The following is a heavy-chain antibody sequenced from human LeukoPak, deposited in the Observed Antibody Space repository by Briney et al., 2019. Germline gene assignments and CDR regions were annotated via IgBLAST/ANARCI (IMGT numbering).Heavy chain of an antibody. V-gene: IGHV1-8*01. J-gene: IGHJ5*02. CDR2: LNPNSGKT. CDR3: ARVRPGPYNYFDL. CDR1: GYTFTNYD. Sequence: ASVKVSCKASGYTFTNYDINWVRQATGQGLEWMGWLNPNSGKTGYEQKFQGRVTMTRDSSISTAYLDLSSLSSEGTAVYYCARVRPGPYNYFDLWGQGTLVTVSS.